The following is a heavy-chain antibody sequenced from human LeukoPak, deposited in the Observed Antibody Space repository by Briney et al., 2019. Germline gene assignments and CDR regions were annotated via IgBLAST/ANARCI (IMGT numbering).Heavy chain of an antibody. Sequence: PAGGSLRLSCAASGFTFDDYGMSWVRQVPGKGLEWVAGVNWNGGSTGYAESMKGRVTISRDNAKNSLYLQMNSLGAEDTAFYYCARGRDGSSHFGPAFDYWGQGTLVIVSS. CDR1: GFTFDDYG. J-gene: IGHJ4*02. D-gene: IGHD5-24*01. CDR2: VNWNGGST. CDR3: ARGRDGSSHFGPAFDY. V-gene: IGHV3-20*04.